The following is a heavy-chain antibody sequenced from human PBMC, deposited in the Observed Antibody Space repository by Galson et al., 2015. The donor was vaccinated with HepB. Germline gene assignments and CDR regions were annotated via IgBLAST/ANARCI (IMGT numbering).Heavy chain of an antibody. CDR2: INSDGSST. CDR1: EFTFNSYW. J-gene: IGHJ5*02. CDR3: ASHVGSGWYH. D-gene: IGHD6-19*01. V-gene: IGHV3-74*01. Sequence: SLRLSCAASEFTFNSYWMHWVRQAPGKGLVWVSRINSDGSSTSYADSVKGRFTISRDYAKNTLYLQMNSLRAEDTAVYYCASHVGSGWYHWGQGTLLTVSS.